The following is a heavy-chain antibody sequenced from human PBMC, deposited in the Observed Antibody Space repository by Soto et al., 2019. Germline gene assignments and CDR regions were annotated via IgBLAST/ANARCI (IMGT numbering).Heavy chain of an antibody. J-gene: IGHJ3*02. Sequence: PSETLSLTCTVSGGSISSGDYYWSWIRQPPGKGLEWIGYIYYSGSTYYNPSLKSRVTISVDTSKNQFSLKLSSVTAADTAVYYCARDWRVYSGSYTEGAFDIWGQGTMVTVSS. CDR3: ARDWRVYSGSYTEGAFDI. CDR2: IYYSGST. CDR1: GGSISSGDYY. V-gene: IGHV4-30-4*01. D-gene: IGHD1-26*01.